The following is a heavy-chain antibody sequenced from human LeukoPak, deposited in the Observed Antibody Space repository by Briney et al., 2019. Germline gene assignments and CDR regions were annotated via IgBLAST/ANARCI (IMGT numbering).Heavy chain of an antibody. Sequence: GGSLRLSCAASGFTFRSYEMNWVRQAPGKGQEWVSYTSSSGTTIYYADSVKGRFTISRDNAKNSLYLQMNSLRAEDTAVYYCARASYSSGYYNLDYWGQGTLVTVSS. CDR3: ARASYSSGYYNLDY. J-gene: IGHJ4*02. CDR2: TSSSGTTI. V-gene: IGHV3-48*03. CDR1: GFTFRSYE. D-gene: IGHD3-22*01.